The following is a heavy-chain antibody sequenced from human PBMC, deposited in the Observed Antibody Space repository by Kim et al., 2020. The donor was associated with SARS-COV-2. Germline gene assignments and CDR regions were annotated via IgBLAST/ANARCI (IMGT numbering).Heavy chain of an antibody. J-gene: IGHJ4*02. D-gene: IGHD5-12*01. Sequence: AVKGRFTISRDNAKNSLDLQMNSLRAEDTAVYYCATASLDIVATGCFDYWGQGTLVTVSS. CDR3: ATASLDIVATGCFDY. V-gene: IGHV3-7*04.